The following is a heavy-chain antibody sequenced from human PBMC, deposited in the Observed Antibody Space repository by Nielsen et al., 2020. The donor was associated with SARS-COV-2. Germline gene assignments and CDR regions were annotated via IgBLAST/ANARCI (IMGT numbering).Heavy chain of an antibody. V-gene: IGHV4-34*01. CDR2: INHSGST. J-gene: IGHJ6*02. Sequence: SETLSLTCAVYGGSFSGYYWSWIRQPPGKGLEWIREINHSGSTNYNPSLKSRVTISVDTSKNQFSLKLSSVTAADTAVYYCARGLGGYDSSYYYYYGMDVWGQGTTVTVSS. D-gene: IGHD5-12*01. CDR3: ARGLGGYDSSYYYYYGMDV. CDR1: GGSFSGYY.